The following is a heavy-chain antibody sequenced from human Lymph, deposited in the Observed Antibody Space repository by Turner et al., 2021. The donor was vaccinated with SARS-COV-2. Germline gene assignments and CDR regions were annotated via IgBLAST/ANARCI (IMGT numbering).Heavy chain of an antibody. CDR2: IYSGGTT. V-gene: IGHV3-53*02. J-gene: IGHJ6*02. CDR1: GIIVSRNY. Sequence: EVQLAETGGGLLQPGGSLRLSCAASGIIVSRNYMNWVRQAPGKGLEWVSVIYSGGTTYYADSVKGRFTIYRDNSKNTLYLQMNSLGVEDTAVYYGARDLGTYGMDVWGQGTTVTVSS. D-gene: IGHD6-13*01. CDR3: ARDLGTYGMDV.